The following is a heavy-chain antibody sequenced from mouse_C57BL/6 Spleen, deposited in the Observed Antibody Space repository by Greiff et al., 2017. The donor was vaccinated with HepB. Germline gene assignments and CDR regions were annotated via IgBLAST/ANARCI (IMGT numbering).Heavy chain of an antibody. CDR1: GYTFTSYW. CDR2: IDPSDSYT. CDR3: ATMIRYAMDY. Sequence: VQLQQPGAELVKPGASVKLSCKASGYTFTSYWMQWVKQRPGQGLEWIGEIDPSDSYTNYNQKFKGKATLTVDTSSSTAYMQLSSLTSEDSAVYYCATMIRYAMDYWGQGTSVTVSS. J-gene: IGHJ4*01. D-gene: IGHD2-4*01. V-gene: IGHV1-50*01.